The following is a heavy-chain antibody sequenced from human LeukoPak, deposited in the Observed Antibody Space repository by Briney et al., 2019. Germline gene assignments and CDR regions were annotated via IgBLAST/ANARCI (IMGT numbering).Heavy chain of an antibody. D-gene: IGHD2-2*01. CDR3: ARLSSSGYSSDN. Sequence: GGSLRLSCIASGFTFSSYWMTWVRQAPGNGLEWVANIRQDGSETYSVDSVKGRFTISRDSSKNTLDLQMNSLRAEDTAIYFCARLSSSGYSSDNWGQGTLVTVSS. CDR1: GFTFSSYW. CDR2: IRQDGSET. V-gene: IGHV3-7*03. J-gene: IGHJ4*02.